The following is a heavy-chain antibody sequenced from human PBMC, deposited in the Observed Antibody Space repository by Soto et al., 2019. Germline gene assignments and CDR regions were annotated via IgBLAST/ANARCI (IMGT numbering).Heavy chain of an antibody. J-gene: IGHJ4*02. CDR3: ATMVVAPCYFDY. CDR1: GFTFSSYA. Sequence: GGSLRLSCAASGFTFSSYAMSWVRQAPGKGLEWVSAISGSGGSTYYADSVKGRFTISRDNSKNTLYLQMSSLRAEDTAVYYCATMVVAPCYFDYWGQGTLVTVSS. V-gene: IGHV3-23*01. CDR2: ISGSGGST. D-gene: IGHD3-22*01.